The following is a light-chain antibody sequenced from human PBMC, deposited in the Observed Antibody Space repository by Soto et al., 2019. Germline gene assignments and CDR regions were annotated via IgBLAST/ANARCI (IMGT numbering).Light chain of an antibody. Sequence: QSALTQPRSVSGSPGQSVTISCTGTSSDVGGYNYVSWYQQHPGKASKLVIYDVSKRPSGVPDRFSGSKSGNTASLTISVLQAEDEAYYYCCSYAGSSLWVFGGGTKLTVL. CDR1: SSDVGGYNY. V-gene: IGLV2-11*01. CDR2: DVS. J-gene: IGLJ3*02. CDR3: CSYAGSSLWV.